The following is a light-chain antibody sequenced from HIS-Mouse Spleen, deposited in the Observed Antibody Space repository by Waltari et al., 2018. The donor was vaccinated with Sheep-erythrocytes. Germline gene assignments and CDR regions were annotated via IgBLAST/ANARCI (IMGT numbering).Light chain of an antibody. V-gene: IGLV2-11*01. CDR2: DVS. CDR1: SSDVGGYNS. CDR3: CSYAGSYNHV. Sequence: QSALTQPRSVSGSPGQSVPISCPGTSSDVGGYNSVSWYQQHPGKAPKLVIYDVSKRPSGVPDRFSGSKSGNTASLTISGLQAEDEADYYCCSYAGSYNHVFATGTKVTVL. J-gene: IGLJ1*01.